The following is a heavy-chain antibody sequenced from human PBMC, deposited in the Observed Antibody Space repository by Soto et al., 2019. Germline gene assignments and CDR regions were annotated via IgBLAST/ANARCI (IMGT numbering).Heavy chain of an antibody. CDR1: GFSFSNTW. D-gene: IGHD2-2*01. Sequence: GSLRLSGAASGFSFSNTWMHWVRQAPGKGLVWVSHINSDGTTTTYADSVKGRFTISRENAKNTVHLQMNSLRAEDTAVYYCATDGSYAQHVWGQGTTVT. J-gene: IGHJ6*02. CDR2: INSDGTTT. V-gene: IGHV3-74*01. CDR3: ATDGSYAQHV.